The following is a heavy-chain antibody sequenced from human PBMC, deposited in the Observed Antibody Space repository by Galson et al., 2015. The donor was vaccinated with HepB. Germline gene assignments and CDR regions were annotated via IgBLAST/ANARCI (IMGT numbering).Heavy chain of an antibody. D-gene: IGHD5-18*01. V-gene: IGHV4-39*07. CDR2: IYYTGNT. CDR3: ARAAGDSSTYANDY. Sequence: TLSLTCTVSGASISSSLYYWVWVRQPPEKGLEWIGSIYYTGNTYYKSSLKSRVTISADMSKNQFSLKVNYVTAADTAVYYCARAAGDSSTYANDYWGQGALVTVSS. J-gene: IGHJ4*02. CDR1: GASISSSLYY.